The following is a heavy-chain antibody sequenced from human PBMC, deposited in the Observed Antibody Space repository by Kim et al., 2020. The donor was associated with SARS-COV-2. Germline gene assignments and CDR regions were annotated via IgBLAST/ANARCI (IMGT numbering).Heavy chain of an antibody. Sequence: SETLSLTCTVSGGSISSSSYYWGWIRQPPGKGLEWIGSIYYSGSTYYNPSLKSRVTISVDTSKNQFSLKLSSVTAADTAVYYCARHSTAPRDWYFDLWGRGTLVTVSS. CDR3: ARHSTAPRDWYFDL. CDR1: GGSISSSSYY. J-gene: IGHJ2*01. CDR2: IYYSGST. D-gene: IGHD4-17*01. V-gene: IGHV4-39*01.